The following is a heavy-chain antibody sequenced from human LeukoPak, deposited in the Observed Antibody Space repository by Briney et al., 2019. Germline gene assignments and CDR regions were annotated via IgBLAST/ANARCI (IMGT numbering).Heavy chain of an antibody. CDR3: ARGQRGYSYGLYYFDY. CDR2: MSPNSGNT. CDR1: GYTFTSYD. D-gene: IGHD5-18*01. J-gene: IGHJ4*02. Sequence: ASVKVSCKASGYTFTSYDINWVRQATGQGLEWMGWMSPNSGNTGYAQKFQGRVTMTRNTSISTAYMELSSLRSEDTAVYYCARGQRGYSYGLYYFDYWGQGTLVTVSS. V-gene: IGHV1-8*01.